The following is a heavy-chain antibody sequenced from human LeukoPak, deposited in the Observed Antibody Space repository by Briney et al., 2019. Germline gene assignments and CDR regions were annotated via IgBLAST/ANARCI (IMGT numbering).Heavy chain of an antibody. D-gene: IGHD1/OR15-1a*01. Sequence: GESLKISCQASGYIFTDYWIGWVRQMPGKGLEWMAIIFCDGSKTIYSPSFQSQVTISVDKSISTAYLQWSSLKASDTAIYYCATSESQTRFDYWGQGTLVTVSS. V-gene: IGHV5-51*01. CDR3: ATSESQTRFDY. CDR2: IFCDGSKT. J-gene: IGHJ4*02. CDR1: GYIFTDYW.